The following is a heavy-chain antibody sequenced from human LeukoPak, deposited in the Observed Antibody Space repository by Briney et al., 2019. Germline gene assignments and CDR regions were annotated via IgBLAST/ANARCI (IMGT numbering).Heavy chain of an antibody. Sequence: GGSLRLSCAASGFTFSSYAMSWVRQAPGKGLEWVANIKQDGNEEYYVDSVKGRFTISRDNAKNSLYLQMNSLRAEDTAVYYCARRGSSGSNDYWGQGTLVTVSS. V-gene: IGHV3-7*01. CDR3: ARRGSSGSNDY. D-gene: IGHD6-19*01. CDR2: IKQDGNEE. J-gene: IGHJ4*02. CDR1: GFTFSSYA.